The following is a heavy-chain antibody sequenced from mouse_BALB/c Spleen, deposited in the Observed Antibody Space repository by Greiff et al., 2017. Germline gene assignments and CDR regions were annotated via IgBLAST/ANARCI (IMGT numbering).Heavy chain of an antibody. CDR2: IWAGGST. Sequence: VKLVESGPGLVAPSQSLSITCTVSGFSLTSYGVHWVRQPPGKGLEWLGVIWAGGSTNYNSALMSRLSISKDNSKSQVFLKMNSLQTDDTAMYYCARGGVRPDYYAMDYWGQGTSVTVSS. J-gene: IGHJ4*01. D-gene: IGHD2-14*01. V-gene: IGHV2-9*02. CDR1: GFSLTSYG. CDR3: ARGGVRPDYYAMDY.